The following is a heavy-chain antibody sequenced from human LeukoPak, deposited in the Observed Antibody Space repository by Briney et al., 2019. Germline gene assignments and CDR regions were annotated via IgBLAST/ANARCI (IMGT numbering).Heavy chain of an antibody. CDR1: GFTFSSDA. Sequence: PGGSLRLSCAASGFTFSSDAMSWVRQAPGKGLEWVSAISGSGGSTYYADSVKGRFTISRDNSKNTLYLQMNSLRAVDTAVYYCAKLLIGYDFWSGYPRNSDAFDIWGQGTMVTVSS. CDR2: ISGSGGST. CDR3: AKLLIGYDFWSGYPRNSDAFDI. J-gene: IGHJ3*02. V-gene: IGHV3-23*01. D-gene: IGHD3-3*01.